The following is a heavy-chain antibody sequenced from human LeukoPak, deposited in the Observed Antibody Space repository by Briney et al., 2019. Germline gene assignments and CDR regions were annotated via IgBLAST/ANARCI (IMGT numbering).Heavy chain of an antibody. CDR1: GGSISSYY. Sequence: SETLSLTCTDSGGSISSYYWSWIRQPAGKGLEWIGRIYTSGSTNYNPSLKSRVTMSVDTSKNQFSLKLSSVTAADTAVYYRASPYDSSGFDAFDIWGQGTMVTVSS. D-gene: IGHD3-22*01. J-gene: IGHJ3*02. V-gene: IGHV4-4*07. CDR3: ASPYDSSGFDAFDI. CDR2: IYTSGST.